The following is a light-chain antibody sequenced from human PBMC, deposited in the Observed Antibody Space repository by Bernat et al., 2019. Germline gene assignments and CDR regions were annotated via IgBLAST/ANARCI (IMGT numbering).Light chain of an antibody. CDR1: SNNVGDQG. J-gene: IGLJ3*02. CDR3: SAWDSSLSAL. CDR2: RNN. V-gene: IGLV10-54*04. Sequence: QAGLTQPPSVSKGLRQTATLTCTGNSNNVGDQGAAWLQHHQGHPPKLLSYRNNNRPSGISERFSASRSGNTASLTITGLQPEDEADYYCSAWDSSLSALFGGGTKLTVL.